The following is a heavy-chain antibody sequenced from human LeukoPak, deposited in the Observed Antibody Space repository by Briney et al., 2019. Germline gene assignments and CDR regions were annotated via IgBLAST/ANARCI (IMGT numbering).Heavy chain of an antibody. D-gene: IGHD7-27*01. J-gene: IGHJ4*02. CDR3: ARQTTMGRSGDY. CDR2: IDPSDSET. V-gene: IGHV5-51*01. CDR1: GYSFTSYW. Sequence: GESLKISCKASGYSFTSYWIGWVRQMPGKGLEWMGIIDPSDSETRYTPSFQGQVTISVDKSLTTADLQWNSLKASDTAMYYCARQTTMGRSGDYWGQGTLVTVSS.